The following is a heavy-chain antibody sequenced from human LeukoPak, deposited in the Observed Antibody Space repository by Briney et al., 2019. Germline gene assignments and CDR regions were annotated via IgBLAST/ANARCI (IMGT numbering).Heavy chain of an antibody. CDR3: ARDGDYSSGYGKDY. CDR1: GFTFSNYA. V-gene: IGHV3-30-3*01. J-gene: IGHJ4*02. Sequence: GGSLRLSCAASGFTFSNYAMHWVRQVPGKGLEWVARIASDGSSQHYADSVKGRVTISRDNSRNILYLQVNSLRAEDTAVYYCARDGDYSSGYGKDYWGQGTLVTVSS. D-gene: IGHD5-18*01. CDR2: IASDGSSQ.